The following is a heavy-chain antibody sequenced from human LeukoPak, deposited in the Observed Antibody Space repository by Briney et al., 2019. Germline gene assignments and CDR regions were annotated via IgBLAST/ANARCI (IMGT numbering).Heavy chain of an antibody. D-gene: IGHD3-16*01. J-gene: IGHJ1*01. CDR3: ARDYESGTNEYFQH. Sequence: EASVKVSCKASGGSFSSSSIIWVRQAPGQRLEWMGGIIPIFGTANYAQKFQGRVTITADESTSTAYMELSSLRSEDTAVYYCARDYESGTNEYFQHWGQGTLVTVSS. V-gene: IGHV1-69*13. CDR1: GGSFSSSS. CDR2: IIPIFGTA.